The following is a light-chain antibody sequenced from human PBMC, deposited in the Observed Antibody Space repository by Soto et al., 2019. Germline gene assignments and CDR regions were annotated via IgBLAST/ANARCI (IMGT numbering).Light chain of an antibody. V-gene: IGLV1-51*01. CDR3: GTWDSSVSAGV. CDR2: DNN. Sequence: QSALTQPPSVSAAPGQKVTISCSGSSSNIGNNYVSWYQQLPGTAPKLLIYDNNKRPSGIPDRFSGSKSGTSATLGITGLQTGDEGDYYCGTWDSSVSAGVFGGGTQLTVL. J-gene: IGLJ3*02. CDR1: SSNIGNNY.